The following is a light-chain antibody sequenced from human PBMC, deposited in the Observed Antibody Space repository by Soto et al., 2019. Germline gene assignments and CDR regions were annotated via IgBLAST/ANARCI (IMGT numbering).Light chain of an antibody. CDR3: QQYTNWPRT. J-gene: IGKJ1*01. CDR1: QKVLYSSNNKNY. V-gene: IGKV4-1*01. CDR2: WAS. Sequence: AVSVGGVAPGSRRIIQKVLYSSNNKNYLAWYQQKPGQPPKLLIYWASTRESGVPDRFSGSGSGTAFTLTLLSLQSEDFAVYYCQQYTNWPRTFGQGTKVDIK.